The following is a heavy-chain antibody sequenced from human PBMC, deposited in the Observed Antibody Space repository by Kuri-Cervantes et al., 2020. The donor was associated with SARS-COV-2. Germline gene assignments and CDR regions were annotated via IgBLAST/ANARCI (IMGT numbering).Heavy chain of an antibody. CDR2: ISSSSSYI. CDR3: AKVQQLGSSWYWFDP. D-gene: IGHD6-13*01. CDR1: GFTFSSYS. Sequence: GGSLRLSCAASGFTFSSYSMNWVRQAPGKGLEWVSSISSSSSYIYYADSVKGRFTISRDNAKNSLYLQMNSLRAEDTAVYYCAKVQQLGSSWYWFDPWGQGTLVTVSS. V-gene: IGHV3-21*04. J-gene: IGHJ5*02.